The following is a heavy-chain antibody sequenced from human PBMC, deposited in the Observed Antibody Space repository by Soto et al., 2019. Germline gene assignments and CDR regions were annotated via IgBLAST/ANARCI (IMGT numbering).Heavy chain of an antibody. CDR3: AVFDSSGYYYFDY. J-gene: IGHJ4*02. D-gene: IGHD3-22*01. CDR1: GGTFSSNA. V-gene: IGHV1-69*13. Sequence: SVKVSCKASGGTFSSNAINWVRQAPGQRLEWMGGIISIFGTANYAQKSQGRVTITADESTSTAYMELSSLRSEDTAVYYCAVFDSSGYYYFDYWGQGTLVTVSS. CDR2: IISIFGTA.